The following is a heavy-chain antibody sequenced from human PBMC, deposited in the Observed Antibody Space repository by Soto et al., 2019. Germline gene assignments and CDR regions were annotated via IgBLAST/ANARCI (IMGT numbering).Heavy chain of an antibody. Sequence: QVQLVQSGAEVKKPGSSVKVSCKASGGTFSSYAISWVRQAPGQGLEWMGGIIPIFGTANYAQKFQGRVTITADESTSTAYMELSSLRSEDTAVYYCAREGGIVVVTATPWYFDLWGRGTLVTVSS. D-gene: IGHD2-21*02. J-gene: IGHJ2*01. CDR1: GGTFSSYA. V-gene: IGHV1-69*01. CDR2: IIPIFGTA. CDR3: AREGGIVVVTATPWYFDL.